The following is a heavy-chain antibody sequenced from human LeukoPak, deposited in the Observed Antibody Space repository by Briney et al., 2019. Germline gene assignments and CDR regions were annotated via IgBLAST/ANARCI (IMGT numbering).Heavy chain of an antibody. D-gene: IGHD2-15*01. CDR1: GFTFDDYG. V-gene: IGHV3-9*01. CDR3: ARDGGSASDY. Sequence: GGSLRLSCEASGFTFDDYGMHWVRQAPGKGLEWVSTISWNSASVGYVDSVKGRFTISRDNAKKTLYLQMNSLRPEDTAVYYCARDGGSASDYWGQGTLVTVSS. J-gene: IGHJ4*02. CDR2: ISWNSASV.